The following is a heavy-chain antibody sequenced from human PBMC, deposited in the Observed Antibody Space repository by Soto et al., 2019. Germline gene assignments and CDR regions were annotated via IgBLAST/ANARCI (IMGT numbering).Heavy chain of an antibody. CDR1: GFTFSNYW. CDR2: IKQDGSEK. CDR3: AQEGFWSGYAS. J-gene: IGHJ5*02. Sequence: QPGGSLRLSCAASGFTFSNYWMSWVRQTPGKGLEWVANIKQDGSEKFYVDSVRGRFTISRDNAKNSLCLQMNSLRAEDTAIYYCAQEGFWSGYASWGQGTLVTVSS. D-gene: IGHD3-3*01. V-gene: IGHV3-7*01.